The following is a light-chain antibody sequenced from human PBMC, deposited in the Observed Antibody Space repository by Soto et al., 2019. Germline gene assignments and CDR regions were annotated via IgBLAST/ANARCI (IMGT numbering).Light chain of an antibody. CDR1: SGHSSYA. CDR3: QTWGTGILV. V-gene: IGLV4-69*01. Sequence: QSVLTQSPSASASLGASVKLTFTLSSGHSSYAIAWHQQQPEKGPRFLMKLNSDGSHNKGDGIPDRFSGSSSGAERHLTISSLQSEDEADYYCQTWGTGILVFGGGTKLTVL. CDR2: LNSDGSH. J-gene: IGLJ2*01.